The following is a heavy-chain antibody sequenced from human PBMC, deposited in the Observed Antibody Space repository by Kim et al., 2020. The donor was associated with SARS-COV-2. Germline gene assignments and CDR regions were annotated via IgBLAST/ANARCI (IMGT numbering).Heavy chain of an antibody. D-gene: IGHD5-12*01. J-gene: IGHJ4*02. V-gene: IGHV3-33*06. CDR2: IWDDGKNE. CDR1: GSNFNDYS. Sequence: GGSLRLSCAAYGSNFNDYSMHWVRQAPGKGLEWVAVIWDDGKNEDYADSVKGRFTISRDNFKNTIYLQRSSLRVDDTAIYFCANSGGYDYLDSWGPGTLVTVSS. CDR3: ANSGGYDYLDS.